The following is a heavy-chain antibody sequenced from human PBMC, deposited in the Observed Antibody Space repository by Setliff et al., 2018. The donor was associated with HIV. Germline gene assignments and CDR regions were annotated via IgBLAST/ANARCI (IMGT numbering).Heavy chain of an antibody. CDR2: INSDGTST. D-gene: IGHD3-22*01. CDR1: GFTFSPYW. CDR3: ARDLSYDYDRSSDTFDY. Sequence: GGSLRLSCAASGFTFSPYWMHWVRQAPGKGLVWVSRINSDGTSTTYADSVKGRFTISRDNAKNTLYLQMNSLRAEDTAVYYCARDLSYDYDRSSDTFDYWGQGTLVTISS. J-gene: IGHJ4*02. V-gene: IGHV3-74*03.